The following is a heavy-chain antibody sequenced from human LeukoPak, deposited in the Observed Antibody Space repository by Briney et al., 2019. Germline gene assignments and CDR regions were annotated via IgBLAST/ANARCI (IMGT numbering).Heavy chain of an antibody. CDR1: GFTFSSYA. V-gene: IGHV3-30*04. Sequence: GGSLRLSCAASGFTFSSYAMHWVRQAPGKRLEWVAVISYDGSNKYYADSVKGRFTISRDNSKNTLYLQMNSLRAEDTAVYYCARALGYCSGGSCYSFYYYYGMDVWGKGTTVTVSS. J-gene: IGHJ6*04. CDR3: ARALGYCSGGSCYSFYYYYGMDV. D-gene: IGHD2-15*01. CDR2: ISYDGSNK.